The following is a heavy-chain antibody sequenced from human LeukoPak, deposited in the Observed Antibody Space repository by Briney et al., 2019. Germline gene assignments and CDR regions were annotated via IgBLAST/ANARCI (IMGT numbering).Heavy chain of an antibody. Sequence: GESLKISCKGSGYSSTSYWIGWVRQMPGKGLEWMGIIYPGDSDTRYSPSFQGQVTISADKSISTAYLQWSSLKASDTAMYYCARCDIYCSGGSCYYYGMDVWGQGTTVTVSS. CDR2: IYPGDSDT. V-gene: IGHV5-51*01. D-gene: IGHD2-15*01. J-gene: IGHJ6*02. CDR1: GYSSTSYW. CDR3: ARCDIYCSGGSCYYYGMDV.